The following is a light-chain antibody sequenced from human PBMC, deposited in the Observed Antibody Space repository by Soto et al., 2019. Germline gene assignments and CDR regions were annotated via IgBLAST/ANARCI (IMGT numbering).Light chain of an antibody. V-gene: IGLV2-23*02. CDR1: TRDVAYYDL. CDR3: CTYAGHVPK. J-gene: IGLJ2*01. Sequence: QSALTQPASVSGSPGQSITISCAGTTRDVAYYDLVSWYQQHPGRAPKILIYEVDKRPSGISACFSGSKSGATASLTISGLLPEDEAVYFCCTYAGHVPKFGGGTKLTVL. CDR2: EVD.